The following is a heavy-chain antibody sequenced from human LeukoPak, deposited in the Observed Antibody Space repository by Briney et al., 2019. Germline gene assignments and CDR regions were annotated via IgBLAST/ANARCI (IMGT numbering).Heavy chain of an antibody. CDR2: IWYDGSNK. V-gene: IGHV3-33*06. CDR3: AKGSGVWGSYRGIDY. D-gene: IGHD3-16*02. CDR1: GFTFSSYG. J-gene: IGHJ4*02. Sequence: GRSLRLSCAACGFTFSSYGMHWVRQAPGKGLEWVAVIWYDGSNKYYADSVKGRFTISRDNSKNTLYLQMNSLRAEDTAVYYCAKGSGVWGSYRGIDYWGQGTLVTVSS.